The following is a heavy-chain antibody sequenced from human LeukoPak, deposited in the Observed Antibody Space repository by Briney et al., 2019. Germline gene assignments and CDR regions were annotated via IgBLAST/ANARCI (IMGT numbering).Heavy chain of an antibody. CDR1: GFTFSNYA. CDR2: IGGSGGNT. D-gene: IGHD1-26*01. Sequence: PGGSLRLSCAASGFTFSNYAMNWVRQAPGKGLEWVSSIGGSGGNTYYAQSVKGQFTISRDNSKNTLYLQMNSLRAGDTAVYYCAKDRVDREPGHDAFHIRGQGTMVTVSS. J-gene: IGHJ3*02. V-gene: IGHV3-23*01. CDR3: AKDRVDREPGHDAFHI.